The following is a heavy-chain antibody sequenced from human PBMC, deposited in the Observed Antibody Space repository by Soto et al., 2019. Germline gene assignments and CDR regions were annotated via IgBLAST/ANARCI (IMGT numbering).Heavy chain of an antibody. CDR2: INHSGST. J-gene: IGHJ4*02. V-gene: IGHV4-34*01. CDR1: GGSLSAYY. Sequence: QVQLQQWGAGVLKPSETLSLTCAVYGGSLSAYYWSWIRQPPGKGLEWIGEINHSGSTNYNPSLKSRVTISVDTSKNQFSLKLTSVTAADTAVYYSARVRWDQPWVFDYWGQGTLVTVSS. CDR3: ARVRWDQPWVFDY. D-gene: IGHD1-26*01.